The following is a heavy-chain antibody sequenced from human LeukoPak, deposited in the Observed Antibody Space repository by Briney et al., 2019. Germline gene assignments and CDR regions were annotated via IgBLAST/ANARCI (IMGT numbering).Heavy chain of an antibody. CDR2: IYTSGST. CDR3: ARDRDLYYYYYYMDV. Sequence: SETLSLTCTVSGGSISSYYWSWIRQPAGKGLEWIGRIYTSGSTNYNPPLKSRVTMSVDTSKNQFSLKLSSVTAADTAVYYCARDRDLYYYYYYMDVWGKGTTVTVSS. V-gene: IGHV4-4*07. CDR1: GGSISSYY. J-gene: IGHJ6*03.